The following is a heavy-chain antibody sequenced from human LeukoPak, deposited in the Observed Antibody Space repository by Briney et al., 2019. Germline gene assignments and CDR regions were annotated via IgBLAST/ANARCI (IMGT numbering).Heavy chain of an antibody. Sequence: GASVKVSCKASGYTFTSYDINWVRQATGQGLEWMGWMNPNSGNTGYAQKFQGRVTITRNTSISTAYMELSSLRSEDTAVYYCARAADGYNWAPDYWGQGTVVTVSS. CDR1: GYTFTSYD. D-gene: IGHD5-24*01. V-gene: IGHV1-8*03. CDR2: MNPNSGNT. J-gene: IGHJ4*02. CDR3: ARAADGYNWAPDY.